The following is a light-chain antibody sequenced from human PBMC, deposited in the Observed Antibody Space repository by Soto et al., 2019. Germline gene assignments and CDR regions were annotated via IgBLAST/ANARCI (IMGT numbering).Light chain of an antibody. CDR3: QQYNSYSPL. V-gene: IGKV1-5*03. CDR1: ESIDSW. J-gene: IGKJ1*01. CDR2: KAS. Sequence: DIQITHSPSTLSASVGDRVTITCRASESIDSWLAWHQQKPGRAPKLLISKASSLESGVPSRFSGSGSGTEFTLTISSLQPDDFATYYCQQYNSYSPLFGQGTKVDIK.